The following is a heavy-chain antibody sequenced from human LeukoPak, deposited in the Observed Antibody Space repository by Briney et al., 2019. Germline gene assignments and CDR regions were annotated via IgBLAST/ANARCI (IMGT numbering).Heavy chain of an antibody. D-gene: IGHD3-16*01. CDR2: ISSLNGNT. Sequence: EASVKVSCKASGYTFTSYGISWVRQAPGQGLEWMGWISSLNGNTDCAQNLQGRVAMTTDTSTSTAYMELTSLRSDDTAVYYCAGGIYGDYWGQGTLVTVSS. CDR3: AGGIYGDY. CDR1: GYTFTSYG. V-gene: IGHV1-18*01. J-gene: IGHJ4*02.